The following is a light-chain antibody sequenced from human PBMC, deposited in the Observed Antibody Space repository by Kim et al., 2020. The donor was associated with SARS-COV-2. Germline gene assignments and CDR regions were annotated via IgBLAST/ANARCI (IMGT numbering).Light chain of an antibody. V-gene: IGKV1-5*01. J-gene: IGKJ3*01. CDR3: QQYNTFT. CDR1: QSISSW. CDR2: DAS. Sequence: GDRVTITCRASQSISSWSAWYQQKPGKAPKLLIYDASSLESGVPSRFSGSGSGTEFTLTISSLQPDDFATYYCQQYNTFTFGPGTKVDIK.